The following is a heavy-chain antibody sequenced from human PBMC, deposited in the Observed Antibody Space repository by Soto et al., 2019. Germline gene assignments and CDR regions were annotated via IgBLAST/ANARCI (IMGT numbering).Heavy chain of an antibody. CDR3: VTPKEHFYDSSPGET. CDR1: GFTFSNYG. J-gene: IGHJ5*02. Sequence: HPGGSLRLSCAASGFTFSNYGMHWVRQAPGKGLEGVAIISFDGNNKYYSDSVKGRFNISRDNSKNMVFLQMNSLRPEDTAVYYCVTPKEHFYDSSPGETWGQGTPVTVSS. D-gene: IGHD3-22*01. CDR2: ISFDGNNK. V-gene: IGHV3-30*03.